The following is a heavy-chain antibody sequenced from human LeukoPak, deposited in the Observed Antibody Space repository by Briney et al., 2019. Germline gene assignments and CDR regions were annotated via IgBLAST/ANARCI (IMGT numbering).Heavy chain of an antibody. V-gene: IGHV3-66*01. CDR2: IYTGSNT. Sequence: GGSLRLSCAASGLTVSSNYMSWVRQAPGKGLEWISLIYTGSNTYYADSVKGRFTLSRDNSKNTVYLQMNSLRVEDTAIYYCASISDLLYYFDSWGQGTLVTVSS. CDR1: GLTVSSNY. J-gene: IGHJ4*02. CDR3: ASISDLLYYFDS.